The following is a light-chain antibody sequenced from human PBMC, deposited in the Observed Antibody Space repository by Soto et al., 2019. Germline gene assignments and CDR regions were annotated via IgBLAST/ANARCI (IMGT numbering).Light chain of an antibody. CDR1: QNFRTF. Sequence: EVVLTQSPATLSLSPGERATLSCRASQNFRTFLDWYQQKPGQPPRLLIYGASNRATGIPARFSGSGSGTDFTLTISSLEPEDFAVYYCQQHSHWPPWTFGQGTRVEIQ. CDR3: QQHSHWPPWT. CDR2: GAS. J-gene: IGKJ1*01. V-gene: IGKV3-11*01.